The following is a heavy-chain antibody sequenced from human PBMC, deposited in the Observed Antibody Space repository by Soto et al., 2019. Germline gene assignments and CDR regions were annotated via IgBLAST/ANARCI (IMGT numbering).Heavy chain of an antibody. J-gene: IGHJ5*02. Sequence: GASVKVSCKASGGTFSIYTISWVRQAPGQGLEWMGRIIPILGIANYAQKFQGRVTITADKSTSTAYMELSSLRSEDTAVYYCAREFLLVVVNWSTMEFDPWGQGTLVTVSS. D-gene: IGHD3-22*01. CDR3: AREFLLVVVNWSTMEFDP. CDR1: GGTFSIYT. CDR2: IIPILGIA. V-gene: IGHV1-69*04.